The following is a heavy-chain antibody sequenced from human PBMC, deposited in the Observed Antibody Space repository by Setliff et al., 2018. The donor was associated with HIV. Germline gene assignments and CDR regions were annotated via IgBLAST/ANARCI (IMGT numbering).Heavy chain of an antibody. CDR1: GFIFDRYG. D-gene: IGHD6-6*01. CDR2: IWYDGSHE. J-gene: IGHJ4*02. CDR3: ARDRSSSSAFDY. V-gene: IGHV3-30*02. Sequence: GGSLRLSCAASGFIFDRYGMHWVRQAPGKGLEWVALIWYDGSHETYADSVRGRFSISRDNSKNTLYLQMDSLRGDDTAVYFCARDRSSSSAFDYWGQGTLVTVSS.